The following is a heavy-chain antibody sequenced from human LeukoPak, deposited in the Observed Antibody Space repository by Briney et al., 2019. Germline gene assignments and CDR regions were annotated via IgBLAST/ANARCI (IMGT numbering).Heavy chain of an antibody. D-gene: IGHD3/OR15-3a*01. CDR1: GFTFSSYW. CDR2: IYYSGNT. J-gene: IGHJ4*02. Sequence: PGGSLRLSCAASGFTFSSYWMNWVRQPPGKGLEWIGSIYYSGNTYYNASLKSQVSISIDTSKNQFSLGLTSVTAADTAVYYCARQTGSGLFILPGGQGTLVTVSS. CDR3: ARQTGSGLFILP. V-gene: IGHV4-39*01.